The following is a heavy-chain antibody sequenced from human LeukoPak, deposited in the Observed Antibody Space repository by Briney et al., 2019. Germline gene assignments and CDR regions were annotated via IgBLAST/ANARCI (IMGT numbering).Heavy chain of an antibody. CDR1: GYTFTSYG. CDR3: ARWIPAYSNFGPYYYYYMDV. V-gene: IGHV1-18*01. J-gene: IGHJ6*03. CDR2: ISAYNGNT. Sequence: GASVKVSCKASGYTFTSYGISWVRQAPGQGLEWMGWISAYNGNTNYAQKLQGRVTMTTDTSTSTAYMELRSLRSDDTAVYYCARWIPAYSNFGPYYYYYMDVWGKGTTVTVSS. D-gene: IGHD4-11*01.